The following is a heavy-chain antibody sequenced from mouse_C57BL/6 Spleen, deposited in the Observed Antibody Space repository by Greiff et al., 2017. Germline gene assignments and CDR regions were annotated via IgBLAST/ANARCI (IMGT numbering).Heavy chain of an antibody. CDR2: IWSGGST. Sequence: VKVVESGPGLVQPSQSLSITCTVSGFSFTSYGVHWVRQSPGKGLEWLGVIWSGGSTDYNAAFISSLSISKDNSKSQVFFKMNSLQADDTAIYYCARKVGPYDYDGAWFAYWGQVTLVTVSA. CDR3: ARKVGPYDYDGAWFAY. CDR1: GFSFTSYG. D-gene: IGHD2-4*01. J-gene: IGHJ3*01. V-gene: IGHV2-2*01.